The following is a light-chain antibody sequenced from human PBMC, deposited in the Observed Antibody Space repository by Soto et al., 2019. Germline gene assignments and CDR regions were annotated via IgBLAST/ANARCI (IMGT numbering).Light chain of an antibody. CDR2: DAS. CDR3: QQRSNWPWT. Sequence: IVMTQSPATLSVSPGERATLTCGASQSVSSDLAWYQQKPGQAPRLLIYDASNRATGIPARFSGSGSGTDFTLTISSLEPEDFAVYYCQQRSNWPWTFGQGTKV. CDR1: QSVSSD. V-gene: IGKV3-11*01. J-gene: IGKJ1*01.